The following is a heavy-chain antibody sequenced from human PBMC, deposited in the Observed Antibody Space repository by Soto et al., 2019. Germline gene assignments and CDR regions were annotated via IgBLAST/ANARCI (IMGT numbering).Heavy chain of an antibody. CDR2: IDPSDSYT. CDR3: ARHDPIWTGMPDRGNDW. J-gene: IGHJ4*02. D-gene: IGHD3-3*01. Sequence: GACLNISCRGSGYRFTRYLISWVRPKHGKGLEWMGRIDPSDSYTNYSPSFQGHVTISADKSISTAYLQWSSLKASDTAMYYCARHDPIWTGMPDRGNDWWGQGTLVTVSS. V-gene: IGHV5-10-1*01. CDR1: GYRFTRYL.